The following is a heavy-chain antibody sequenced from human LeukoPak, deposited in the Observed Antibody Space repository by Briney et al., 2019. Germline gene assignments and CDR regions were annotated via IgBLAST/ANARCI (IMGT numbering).Heavy chain of an antibody. CDR1: GYTFTGYY. Sequence: ASVKVSCKASGYTFTGYYMHWVRQAPGQGLEWMGWINPNSGGTNYAQKFQGRVTMTRDTSISTAYMELSRLRSDDTAVYYCARGGIAAAGTRAYYYYYGMDVWGQGTTATVSS. J-gene: IGHJ6*02. D-gene: IGHD6-13*01. CDR3: ARGGIAAAGTRAYYYYYGMDV. CDR2: INPNSGGT. V-gene: IGHV1-2*02.